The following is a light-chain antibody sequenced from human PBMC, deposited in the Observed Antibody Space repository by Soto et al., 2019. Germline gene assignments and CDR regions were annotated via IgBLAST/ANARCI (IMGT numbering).Light chain of an antibody. Sequence: DVGMTQSPLSLPVTPGEPASISCRSSQSLLHSNGYTYLDWYLQKPGQSPQLLIYLASNRAPGVPDRVSGSGSGTDFTGTISRVEAEDVGVYYCVQSYRTPRTFGQRTRVEIK. CDR3: VQSYRTPRT. CDR2: LAS. CDR1: QSLLHSNGYTY. V-gene: IGKV2-28*01. J-gene: IGKJ1*01.